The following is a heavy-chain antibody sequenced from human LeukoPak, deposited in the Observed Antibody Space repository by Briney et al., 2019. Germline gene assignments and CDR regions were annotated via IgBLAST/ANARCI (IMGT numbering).Heavy chain of an antibody. V-gene: IGHV3-9*03. J-gene: IGHJ3*02. Sequence: PGGSLRLSCAASGFTFDDYAMHWVRQVPGKGLEWVSGISWNSGIIGYADSVKGRFTISRDNAKNSLYLQMNSLRAEDMALYYCAKDREWEILGVFDIWGQGTMVTVSS. CDR3: AKDREWEILGVFDI. D-gene: IGHD1-26*01. CDR1: GFTFDDYA. CDR2: ISWNSGII.